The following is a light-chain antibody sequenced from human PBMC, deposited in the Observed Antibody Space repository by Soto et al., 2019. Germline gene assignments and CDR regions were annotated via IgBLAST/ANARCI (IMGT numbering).Light chain of an antibody. J-gene: IGKJ2*01. Sequence: DIQMTQSPSTLSASVGDRVAITCRASESIRGWLAWYQQTPGKAPEVLVYDATTLESGVPSRFSGSGYGTEFTLTISSLQPGDFATYYCQQYNTDPYTFGQGTKLEIK. CDR2: DAT. CDR3: QQYNTDPYT. CDR1: ESIRGW. V-gene: IGKV1-5*01.